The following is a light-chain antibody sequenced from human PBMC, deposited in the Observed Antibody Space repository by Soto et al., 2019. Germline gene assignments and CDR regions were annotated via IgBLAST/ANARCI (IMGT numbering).Light chain of an antibody. CDR1: SSNIGSNT. Sequence: QSVVTQPPSASGTPGQRVTISCSGSSSNIGSNTVIWYQQLPGTAPKLLIYSNNKRPSGVSDRFSGSKSGTSAYLAISGLQSEDEADYYCAALDDSMNGWVFGGGTKLTVL. J-gene: IGLJ3*02. CDR2: SNN. V-gene: IGLV1-44*01. CDR3: AALDDSMNGWV.